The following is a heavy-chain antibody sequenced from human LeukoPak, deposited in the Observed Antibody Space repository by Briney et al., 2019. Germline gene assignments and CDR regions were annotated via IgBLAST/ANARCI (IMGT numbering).Heavy chain of an antibody. V-gene: IGHV3-33*01. CDR3: AREPYYEIGGYYSRLDY. CDR2: IWYDGSKK. D-gene: IGHD3-22*01. CDR1: GFTFSTYG. Sequence: GRSLRLSCAASGFTFSTYGMHWVRQAPGKGLEWVAFIWYDGSKKYYADSVKGRFTISRDNSKNTLFLQMNSLRAEDTAVNYCAREPYYEIGGYYSRLDYWGQGTLVTVSS. J-gene: IGHJ4*02.